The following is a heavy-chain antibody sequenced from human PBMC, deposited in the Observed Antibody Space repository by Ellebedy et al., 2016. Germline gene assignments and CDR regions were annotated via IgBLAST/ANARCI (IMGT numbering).Heavy chain of an antibody. CDR2: IIPIFGTA. D-gene: IGHD5-24*01. CDR3: ALSSRDGYNYDYYYMDV. Sequence: SVKVSXXASGYTFTGYYMHWVRQAPGQGLEWMGGIIPIFGTANYAQKFQGRVTITADESTSTAYMELSSLRSEDTAVYYCALSSRDGYNYDYYYMDVWGKGTTVTVSS. J-gene: IGHJ6*03. V-gene: IGHV1-69*13. CDR1: GYTFTGYY.